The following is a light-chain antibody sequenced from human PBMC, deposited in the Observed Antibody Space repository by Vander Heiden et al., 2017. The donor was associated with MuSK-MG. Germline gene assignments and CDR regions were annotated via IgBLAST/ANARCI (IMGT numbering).Light chain of an antibody. CDR3: QQYGSSPYT. CDR2: GAS. V-gene: IGKV3-20*01. J-gene: IGKJ2*01. CDR1: QSVSSSY. Sequence: EIVLTHSPGTLSLSPGARATLSCRTSQSVSSSYVAWYQQKPGQAPRFLIYGASSRATGIPDRFSGSGSGTDFTLTISRLEPEDFAVYYCQQYGSSPYTFGQGTKLEIK.